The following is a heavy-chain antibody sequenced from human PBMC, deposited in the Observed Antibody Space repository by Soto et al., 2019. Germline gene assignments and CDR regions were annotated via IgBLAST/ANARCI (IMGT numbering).Heavy chain of an antibody. V-gene: IGHV3-30-3*01. CDR2: ISYDGSHK. CDR1: GFTFNTFA. CDR3: AKGFDYGDTKHIDH. J-gene: IGHJ4*02. D-gene: IGHD4-17*01. Sequence: SLRLSCATSGFTFNTFAMHWVRQAPGKGLEWLAVISYDGSHKYYADSVKGRIIISRDNSKNTLYLQMKALRGEDTAVYYCAKGFDYGDTKHIDHWGQGTLVTVSS.